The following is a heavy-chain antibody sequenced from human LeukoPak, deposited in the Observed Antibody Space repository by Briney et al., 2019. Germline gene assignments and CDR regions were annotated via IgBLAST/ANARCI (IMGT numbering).Heavy chain of an antibody. J-gene: IGHJ4*02. CDR2: IRSDTKTI. CDR1: GFIFANEP. V-gene: IGHV3-48*01. Sequence: GGSLRLSCAASGFIFANEPMDWVRQAPGKGLEWIAHIRSDTKTIVYADSVKGRFTISRDNAKNSLSLQMNSLRVEDTAVYHCVRDYNWVFDYWGQGALVTVSS. D-gene: IGHD1-20*01. CDR3: VRDYNWVFDY.